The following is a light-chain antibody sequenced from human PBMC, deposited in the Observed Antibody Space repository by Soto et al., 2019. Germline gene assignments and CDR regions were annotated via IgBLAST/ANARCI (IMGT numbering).Light chain of an antibody. Sequence: DIQMTQSPSTLSASVGDRVTLTCLASQSISSWLAWYQQKAGKAPKLLIYKASALESWVPSIFSGSGSGTEFTLTISSLEPDDFATYYCQHCNSYSEAFGQGTKVDIK. CDR2: KAS. CDR3: QHCNSYSEA. V-gene: IGKV1-5*03. J-gene: IGKJ1*01. CDR1: QSISSW.